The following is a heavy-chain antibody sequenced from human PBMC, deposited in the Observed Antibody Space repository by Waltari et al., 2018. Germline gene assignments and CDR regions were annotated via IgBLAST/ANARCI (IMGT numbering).Heavy chain of an antibody. V-gene: IGHV1-2*06. CDR3: AGGGFGVVRGI. CDR2: INPNSGGT. J-gene: IGHJ3*02. D-gene: IGHD3-3*01. CDR1: GYTFTGYY. Sequence: QVQLVQSGAEVKKPGASVKVSCKASGYTFTGYYMHWVRQAPGQGLEWMGRINPNSGGTNYAQKLKGRVTRTRDTSISTAYTELSRLRSDDTAVYYCAGGGFGVVRGIWGQGTMVTVSS.